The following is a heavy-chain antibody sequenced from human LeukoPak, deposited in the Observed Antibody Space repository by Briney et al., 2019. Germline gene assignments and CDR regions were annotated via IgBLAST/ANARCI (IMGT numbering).Heavy chain of an antibody. V-gene: IGHV3-23*01. D-gene: IGHD3-22*01. J-gene: IGHJ3*02. CDR1: GFTFSSYA. Sequence: GGSLRLSCAASGFTFSSYAMSWVRQAPGKGLEWVSAISGSGGSTYYADSVKGRFTVSRDNSKNTLYLQMNSLRAEDTAVYYCAKVFYDSSGYYSHKTHAFDIWGQGTMVTVSS. CDR3: AKVFYDSSGYYSHKTHAFDI. CDR2: ISGSGGST.